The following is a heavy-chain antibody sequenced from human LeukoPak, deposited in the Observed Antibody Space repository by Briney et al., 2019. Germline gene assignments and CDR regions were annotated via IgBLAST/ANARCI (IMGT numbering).Heavy chain of an antibody. V-gene: IGHV3-23*01. CDR2: ITGSAESA. CDR1: GITFRPNA. Sequence: GGALRLSCAASGITFRPNAMTVVRQAPGKGLESVSTITGSAESAYYADSVKGRFSISRDNSKNTLHLQLKSLRAEDTAVYYCAKDESSGYYYLDSWGQGTLVTVSS. D-gene: IGHD3-22*01. CDR3: AKDESSGYYYLDS. J-gene: IGHJ5*01.